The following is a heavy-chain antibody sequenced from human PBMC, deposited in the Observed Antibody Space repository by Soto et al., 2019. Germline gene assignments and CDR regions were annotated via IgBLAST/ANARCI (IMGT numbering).Heavy chain of an antibody. CDR2: ISGSGGST. J-gene: IGHJ4*02. V-gene: IGHV3-23*01. CDR3: AKVWTYYYDSSGSLSDY. Sequence: GGSLRLSCAASGFTFSSYAMSWVRQAPGKGLEWVSAISGSGGSTYYADSVKGRFTISRDNSKNTLYLQMNSLRAEGTAVYYCAKVWTYYYDSSGSLSDYWGQGTLVTVSS. D-gene: IGHD3-22*01. CDR1: GFTFSSYA.